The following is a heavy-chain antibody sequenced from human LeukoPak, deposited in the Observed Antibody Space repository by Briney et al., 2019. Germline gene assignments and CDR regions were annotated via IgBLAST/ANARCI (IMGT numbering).Heavy chain of an antibody. CDR2: ISSSSSYI. J-gene: IGHJ4*02. D-gene: IGHD3-22*01. V-gene: IGHV3-21*01. CDR1: GFTFSSYS. Sequence: GGSLRLSCAASGFTFSSYSMNWVRQAPGKGLEWVSSISSSSSYIYYADSVKGRFTISRDNAKNSLYLQMNSLRAEDTAVYYCARDGVDSSGYYLVPFDYWGQGTLVTVSS. CDR3: ARDGVDSSGYYLVPFDY.